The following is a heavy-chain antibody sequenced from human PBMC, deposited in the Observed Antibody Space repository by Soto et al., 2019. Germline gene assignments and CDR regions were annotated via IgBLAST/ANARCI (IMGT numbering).Heavy chain of an antibody. V-gene: IGHV1-69*06. CDR3: ARKGVTRDSRFFDP. CDR2: IIPIFGTA. J-gene: IGHJ5*02. Sequence: GASVKVSCKASGGTFSSYAISWVRQAPGQGLEWMGGIIPIFGTANYAQKFQGRVTITADKSTSTAYMELSSPRSEDTAVYYCARKGVTRDSRFFDPWGQGTLVTVSS. D-gene: IGHD3-22*01. CDR1: GGTFSSYA.